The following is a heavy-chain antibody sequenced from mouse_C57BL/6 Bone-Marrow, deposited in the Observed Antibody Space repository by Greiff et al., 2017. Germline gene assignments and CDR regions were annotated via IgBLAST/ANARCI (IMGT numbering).Heavy chain of an antibody. V-gene: IGHV1-81*01. D-gene: IGHD2-4*01. Sequence: VQLQQSGAELARPGASVKLSCTASGYTFTSSGISWVKQRTGQGLEWIGEIYPRSGNTYYNEKFKGKATLTADKSSSTAYMELRSLTSEDSAVYFCARIYYDYDGGGYWGQGTTLTVSS. CDR3: ARIYYDYDGGGY. J-gene: IGHJ2*01. CDR1: GYTFTSSG. CDR2: IYPRSGNT.